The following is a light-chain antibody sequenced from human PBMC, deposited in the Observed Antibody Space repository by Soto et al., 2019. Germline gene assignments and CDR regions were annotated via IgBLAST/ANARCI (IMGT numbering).Light chain of an antibody. CDR3: QQYNSYSWT. CDR1: QNINTW. CDR2: KAY. J-gene: IGKJ1*01. V-gene: IGKV1-5*03. Sequence: DIQMTQSPSTLSASVGDRVTITCRASQNINTWLAWYQQKPGKAPKLLIYKAYNLQSGVPSSFSGSGSGTEFTLTISSLQPDDFATYYCQQYNSYSWTFGQGTKVEIK.